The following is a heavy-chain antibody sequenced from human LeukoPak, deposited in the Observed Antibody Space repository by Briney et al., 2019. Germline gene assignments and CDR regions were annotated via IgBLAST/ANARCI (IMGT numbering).Heavy chain of an antibody. J-gene: IGHJ4*02. D-gene: IGHD5-12*01. CDR1: GFTFTNYA. Sequence: GGSLRLSCAASGFTFTNYAMNWVRQAPGKGLEWVSAVTGSGSSTYYADSVKGRFTISRDNSKDTLYLQMNSLRADDTAVYYCAKGNSGQDYYWGQGILVTVSS. CDR2: VTGSGSST. CDR3: AKGNSGQDYY. V-gene: IGHV3-23*01.